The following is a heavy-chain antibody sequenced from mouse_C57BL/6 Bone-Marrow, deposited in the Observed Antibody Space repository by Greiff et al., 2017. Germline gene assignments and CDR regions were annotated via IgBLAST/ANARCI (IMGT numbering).Heavy chain of an antibody. CDR2: IDPSDSYT. D-gene: IGHD1-1*01. CDR1: GYTFTSYW. V-gene: IGHV1-69*01. Sequence: QVQLKQPGAELVMPGASVKLSCKASGYTFTSYWMHWVKQRPGQGLEWIGEIDPSDSYTNYNQKFKGKSTLTVDKSSSTAYMQLSSLTSADSAVYYCARKDYDGSNAMGYWGQGTSVTVSS. J-gene: IGHJ4*01. CDR3: ARKDYDGSNAMGY.